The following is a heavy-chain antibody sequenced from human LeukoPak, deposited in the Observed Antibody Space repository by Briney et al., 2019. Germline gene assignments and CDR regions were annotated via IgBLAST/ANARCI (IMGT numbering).Heavy chain of an antibody. V-gene: IGHV1-2*02. CDR2: INPNSGGT. D-gene: IGHD5-18*01. J-gene: IGHJ4*02. CDR1: GYTFTGYY. Sequence: ASVKVSCKASGYTFTGYYMHWVRQAPGQGLEWMGWINPNSGGTNYAQKFQGRVTMTRDTSISTAYMELRRLRSDDTAVYYCARDLGDVDTGFDYWGQGTLVTVSS. CDR3: ARDLGDVDTGFDY.